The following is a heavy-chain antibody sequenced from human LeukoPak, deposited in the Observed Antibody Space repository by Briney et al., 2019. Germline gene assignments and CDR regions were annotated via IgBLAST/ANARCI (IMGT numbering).Heavy chain of an antibody. CDR3: AKDLYPGVGWNAFDI. J-gene: IGHJ3*02. CDR1: GFTFSSYA. CDR2: ISGSGGST. D-gene: IGHD3-10*02. V-gene: IGHV3-23*01. Sequence: PGGSLRLSCAVSGFTFSSYAMSWIRQPPGTGLEWVSVISGSGGSTYYADSVKGRFTISRDNSKNTLYLQMNSLRAEDTVVYYCAKDLYPGVGWNAFDIWGQGTMVTVSS.